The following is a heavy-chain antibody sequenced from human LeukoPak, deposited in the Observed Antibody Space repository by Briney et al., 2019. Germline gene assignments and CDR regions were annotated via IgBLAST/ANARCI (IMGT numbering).Heavy chain of an antibody. J-gene: IGHJ4*02. CDR3: AKNTREFGDFSDY. CDR1: GFIFRSYW. V-gene: IGHV3-7*01. CDR2: IKIDGSEI. D-gene: IGHD3-10*01. Sequence: PGGSLRLSCEASGFIFRSYWMSWVRQAPGKGLEWVANIKIDGSEINYVDSVKGRFTISRDNAKNSLYLQMNSLRAEDTAVYYCAKNTREFGDFSDYWGQGSLVTVSS.